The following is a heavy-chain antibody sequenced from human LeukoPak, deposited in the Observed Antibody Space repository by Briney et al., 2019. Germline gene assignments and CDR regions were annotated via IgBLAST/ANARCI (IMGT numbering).Heavy chain of an antibody. Sequence: GGSLRLSCTDSGFTFSSYWMDWVRQAPGKGLEWVANIKQDGSEKYYVDSVKGRFTISRDNAKNSLYLQMNSLRAEDTAVYYCARDRDWYSFDSWGQGTLVTVSS. V-gene: IGHV3-7*03. CDR1: GFTFSSYW. J-gene: IGHJ4*02. D-gene: IGHD6-19*01. CDR2: IKQDGSEK. CDR3: ARDRDWYSFDS.